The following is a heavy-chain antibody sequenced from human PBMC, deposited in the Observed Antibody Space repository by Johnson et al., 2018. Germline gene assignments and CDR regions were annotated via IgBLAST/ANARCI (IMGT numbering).Heavy chain of an antibody. CDR3: AREGSGFGDGNGMDV. Sequence: VQLVQSGGGLVQPGGSLRLSCAASGFTFSSYDMHWVRQATGKGLEWVSAIGTAGDTYYPGSVKGRFTISRENAKNSLYLQMNSLRAGDTAVYYCAREGSGFGDGNGMDVWGQGTTVTVSS. CDR2: IGTAGDT. J-gene: IGHJ6*02. D-gene: IGHD3-10*01. V-gene: IGHV3-13*01. CDR1: GFTFSSYD.